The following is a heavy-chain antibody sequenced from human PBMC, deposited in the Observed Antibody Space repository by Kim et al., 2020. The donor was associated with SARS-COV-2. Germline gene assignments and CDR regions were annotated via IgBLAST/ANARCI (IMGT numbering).Heavy chain of an antibody. D-gene: IGHD6-13*01. Sequence: SETLSLTCTVSGGSISSSSYYWGWIRQPPGKGLEWIGSIYYSGSTYYNPSLKSRVTISVDTSKNQFSLKLSSVTAADTAVYYCARHESAAAGHHNWFDPWGQGTLVTVSS. J-gene: IGHJ5*02. CDR1: GGSISSSSYY. CDR2: IYYSGST. CDR3: ARHESAAAGHHNWFDP. V-gene: IGHV4-39*01.